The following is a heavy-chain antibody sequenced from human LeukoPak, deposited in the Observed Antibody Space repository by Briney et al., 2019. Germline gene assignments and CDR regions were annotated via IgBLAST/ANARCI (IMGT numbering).Heavy chain of an antibody. CDR1: GFTFSSYA. V-gene: IGHV3-23*01. CDR2: ISGSGGST. CDR3: AKDRRHIVVVTASGGHGLFDY. J-gene: IGHJ4*02. Sequence: PGGSPRLSCAASGFTFSSYAMSWVRQAPGKGLEWVSAISGSGGSTYYADSVKGRFTISRDNSKNTLYLQMNSLRAEDTAVYYCAKDRRHIVVVTASGGHGLFDYWGQGTLVTVSS. D-gene: IGHD2-21*02.